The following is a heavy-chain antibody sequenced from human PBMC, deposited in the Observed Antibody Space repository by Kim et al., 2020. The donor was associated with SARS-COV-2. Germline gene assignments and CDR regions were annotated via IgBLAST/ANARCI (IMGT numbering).Heavy chain of an antibody. CDR1: GYTFTSYG. V-gene: IGHV1-18*04. CDR3: ARAPTYYYDSSGHDY. J-gene: IGHJ4*02. CDR2: ISAYNGNT. Sequence: ASVKVSCKASGYTFTSYGISWVRQAPGQGLEWMGWISAYNGNTNYAQKLQGRVTMTTDTSTSTAYMELRSLRSDDTAVYYCARAPTYYYDSSGHDYWGQGTLVTVSS. D-gene: IGHD3-22*01.